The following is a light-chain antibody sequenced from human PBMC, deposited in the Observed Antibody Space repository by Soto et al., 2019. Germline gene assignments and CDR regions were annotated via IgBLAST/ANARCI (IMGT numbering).Light chain of an antibody. J-gene: IGKJ1*01. CDR1: QSLAFRDGNIY. V-gene: IGKV2-24*01. Sequence: DIVLTQTPLSLVVTLEQPASISCKSSQSLAFRDGNIYLNWLQQRPGQPPRLLIYKTSNRFSGVPDRFSGSGAGTEFTLKISKVEAEDVGVYYCVEAALLPHAFGQGTKVEIK. CDR3: VEAALLPHA. CDR2: KTS.